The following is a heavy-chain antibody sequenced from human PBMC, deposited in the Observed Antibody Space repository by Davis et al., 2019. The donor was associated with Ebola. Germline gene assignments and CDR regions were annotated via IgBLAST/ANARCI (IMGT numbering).Heavy chain of an antibody. CDR1: GYTFTSYG. Sequence: ASVKVSCKASGYTFTSYGISWVRQAPGQGLEWMGWISAYNGNTNYAQKLQGRVTMTTDTSTSTVYMELSSLRSEDTAVYYCAGPSNYDFWSGSRYYYYGMDVWGQGTTVTVSS. CDR2: ISAYNGNT. J-gene: IGHJ6*02. D-gene: IGHD3-3*01. V-gene: IGHV1-18*01. CDR3: AGPSNYDFWSGSRYYYYGMDV.